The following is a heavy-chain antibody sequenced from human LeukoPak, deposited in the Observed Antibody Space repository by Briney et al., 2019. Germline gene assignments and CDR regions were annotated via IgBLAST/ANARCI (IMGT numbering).Heavy chain of an antibody. V-gene: IGHV3-7*01. J-gene: IGHJ4*02. D-gene: IGHD3-10*01. CDR1: GFTFSSYW. CDR3: TRGETYIRFGELSAPVVDY. Sequence: PGGSLRLSCAASGFTFSSYWMSWVRQAPGKGLEWVANIKQDGSEKYYVDSVKGRFTISRDNAKNSLYLQMNSLRAEDTAVYYCTRGETYIRFGELSAPVVDYWGQGTLVNVSS. CDR2: IKQDGSEK.